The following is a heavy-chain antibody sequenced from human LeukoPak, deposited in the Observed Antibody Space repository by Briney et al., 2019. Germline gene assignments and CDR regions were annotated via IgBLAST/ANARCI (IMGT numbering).Heavy chain of an antibody. CDR3: ARDPTSWLRSHNYYFDY. CDR2: IYSGGDT. J-gene: IGHJ4*02. V-gene: IGHV3-66*01. Sequence: PGGSLRLSCAASGLTVSRNYMSWVRQAPGKGLEWVSVIYSGGDTYYADSVKGRFTISRDNAKNSLYLQMNSLRAEDTAVYYCARDPTSWLRSHNYYFDYWGQGTLVTVSS. CDR1: GLTVSRNY. D-gene: IGHD5-12*01.